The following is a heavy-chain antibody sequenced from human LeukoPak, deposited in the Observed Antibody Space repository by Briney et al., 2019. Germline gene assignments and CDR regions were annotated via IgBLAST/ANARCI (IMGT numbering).Heavy chain of an antibody. CDR3: ARFRTWGDKAFDY. CDR1: GFTFNAFG. CDR2: IGTTSGAI. J-gene: IGHJ4*02. D-gene: IGHD2-21*02. V-gene: IGHV3-48*01. Sequence: HPGGPLRLSCAASGFTFNAFGMNWVRQAPGKGLEWVSYIGTTSGAIYYADSVKGRFTISRDSAKNSLYLQMNSLRAEDTAVYYCARFRTWGDKAFDYWDQGTLVTVSS.